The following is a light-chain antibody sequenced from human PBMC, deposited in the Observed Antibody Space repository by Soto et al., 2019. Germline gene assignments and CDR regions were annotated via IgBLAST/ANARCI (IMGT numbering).Light chain of an antibody. CDR2: AAS. J-gene: IGKJ4*01. CDR3: QQSYSTPRLT. CDR1: QSISSY. Sequence: DTPMTQSPSSLSASVGDRVTITCRASQSISSYLNWYQQKPGKAPKLLIYAASSLQSGVPSRFSGSGSGTDFTLTISSLQPEDFATYYCQQSYSTPRLTFGGGTKVDIK. V-gene: IGKV1-39*01.